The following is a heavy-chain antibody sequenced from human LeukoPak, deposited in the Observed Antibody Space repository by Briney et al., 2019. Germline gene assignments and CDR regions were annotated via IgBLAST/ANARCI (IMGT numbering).Heavy chain of an antibody. CDR3: ARGLSRTVTSYYYYGMDV. CDR2: IDRSGTTI. CDR1: GFTLSSYE. Sequence: GGSLRLSCAASGFTLSSYEMNWVRQAPGKGLEWVSYIDRSGTTIYYADSVKGRSTISRDNAKNSLYLQMNSLRAEDTAVYYCARGLSRTVTSYYYYGMDVWGQGTTVTVSS. D-gene: IGHD4-17*01. J-gene: IGHJ6*02. V-gene: IGHV3-48*03.